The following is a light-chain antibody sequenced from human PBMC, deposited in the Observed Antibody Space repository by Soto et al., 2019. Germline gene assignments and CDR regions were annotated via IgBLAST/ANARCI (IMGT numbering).Light chain of an antibody. CDR2: AAS. V-gene: IGKV1-39*01. CDR1: QSISSY. CDR3: QQSYSTPQA. J-gene: IGKJ1*01. Sequence: DIQMTQTPCSQSASVGDTVTITCRASQSISSYLNWYQQKPGKAPKLLIYAASSLQSGVPSRFSGSGSGTDFTLTISSLQPEEFATYYCQQSYSTPQACGRGTKVDIK.